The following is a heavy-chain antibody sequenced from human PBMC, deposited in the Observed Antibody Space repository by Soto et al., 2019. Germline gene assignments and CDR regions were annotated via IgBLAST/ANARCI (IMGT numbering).Heavy chain of an antibody. J-gene: IGHJ6*02. CDR3: AGVASFRGMDV. CDR2: IYASGST. V-gene: IGHV4-4*07. D-gene: IGHD2-21*01. CDR1: GGPMDTYY. Sequence: SETLSLTCTVSGGPMDTYYWNWIRQPAGKGLEWIGRIYASGSTKYNPPLQSRITINPDTSKNQFSLHLDSVIPEDTAVYYCAGVASFRGMDVWGQGTPVTVSS.